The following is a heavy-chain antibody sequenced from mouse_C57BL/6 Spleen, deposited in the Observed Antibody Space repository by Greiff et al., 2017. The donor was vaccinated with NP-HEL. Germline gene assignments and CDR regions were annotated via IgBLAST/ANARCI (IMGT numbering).Heavy chain of an antibody. J-gene: IGHJ4*01. V-gene: IGHV1-22*01. Sequence: VQLQQSGPELVKPGASVKMSCKASGYTFTDYNMHWVKQSHGKSLEWIGYINPNNGGTSYNQKFKGKVTLTVNKSSSTAYIELRSLTSEDSAVYYSARGGTSSVVATKDYAMDYWGQGTSVTVSS. CDR1: GYTFTDYN. CDR2: INPNNGGT. CDR3: ARGGTSSVVATKDYAMDY. D-gene: IGHD1-1*01.